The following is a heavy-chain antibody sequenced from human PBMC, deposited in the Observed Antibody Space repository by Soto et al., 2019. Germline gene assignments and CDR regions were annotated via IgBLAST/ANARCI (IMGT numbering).Heavy chain of an antibody. D-gene: IGHD3-22*01. V-gene: IGHV3-30*18. CDR1: GFPFSNYG. CDR2: IAYDGTNT. Sequence: GGSLGLSCAASGFPFSNYGMHWVRQAPGKGLEWVAIIAYDGTNTYYADSVKGRFTISRDNSKNTLYLQMNSLRDEDTAVYYCAKDDGTFFYDTSGYPLDYWGQGTLVTVSS. CDR3: AKDDGTFFYDTSGYPLDY. J-gene: IGHJ4*02.